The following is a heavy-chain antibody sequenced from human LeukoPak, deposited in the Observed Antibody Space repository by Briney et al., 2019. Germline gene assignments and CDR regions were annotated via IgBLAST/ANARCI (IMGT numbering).Heavy chain of an antibody. Sequence: ASVKVSCKASGYSFTNYGIDWVRQAPGQGLEWMGWISPYNGDTKYTQKFQGRVIMTTDTSTSTAYMELRSLRSDDTAVYYCARGEGSSSWYYWGQGTLVTVSS. CDR2: ISPYNGDT. V-gene: IGHV1-18*01. D-gene: IGHD6-13*01. J-gene: IGHJ4*02. CDR3: ARGEGSSSWYY. CDR1: GYSFTNYG.